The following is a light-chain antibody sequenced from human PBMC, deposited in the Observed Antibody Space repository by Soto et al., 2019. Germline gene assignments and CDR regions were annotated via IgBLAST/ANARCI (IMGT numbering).Light chain of an antibody. J-gene: IGLJ2*01. CDR2: LEGSGSY. V-gene: IGLV4-60*02. Sequence: QPVLTQSSSASASLGSSVKLTCTLSSGHSSYIIAWHQQQPGKAPRYLMKLEGSGSYNKGSGVPDRFSGSSSGADRYLTISCLQFEDEANYYCETWDSNTRVFGGGTKRTVL. CDR1: SGHSSYI. CDR3: ETWDSNTRV.